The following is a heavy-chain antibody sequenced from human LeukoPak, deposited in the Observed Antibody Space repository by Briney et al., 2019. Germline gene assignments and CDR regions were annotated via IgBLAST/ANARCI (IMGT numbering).Heavy chain of an antibody. CDR1: GFTFTTYW. Sequence: PGGSLRLSCAASGFTFTTYWMHWVRQAPGKGLVWVSRVKGDGRHTNYAESVTGRFTISRDNAKNTVYLQMNSLRAEDTAVYYCARSEYEYGYGHWGLDVWGQGTTVTVSS. V-gene: IGHV3-74*01. D-gene: IGHD3-16*01. J-gene: IGHJ6*02. CDR3: ARSEYEYGYGHWGLDV. CDR2: VKGDGRHT.